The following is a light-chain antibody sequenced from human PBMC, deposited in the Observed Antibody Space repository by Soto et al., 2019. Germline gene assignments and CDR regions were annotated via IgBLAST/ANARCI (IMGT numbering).Light chain of an antibody. CDR3: QQRSNWPLT. V-gene: IGKV3-11*01. Sequence: EIVLTQSPATLSLSPGERATLSCRASQSVSSYLAWYQQKPGQAPRLLIYDASNKATGIPARFSGSGSATDFTLTTSGLEPEDFAVYYCQQRSNWPLTFGGGTKVEIK. J-gene: IGKJ4*01. CDR1: QSVSSY. CDR2: DAS.